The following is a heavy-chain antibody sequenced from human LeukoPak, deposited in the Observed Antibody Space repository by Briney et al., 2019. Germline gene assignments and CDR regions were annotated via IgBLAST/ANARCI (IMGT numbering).Heavy chain of an antibody. CDR2: ISGSGGST. J-gene: IGHJ4*02. D-gene: IGHD4-17*01. V-gene: IGHV3-23*01. CDR3: AKVKVPTLDEGDYVGFDY. Sequence: PGGSLRLSCAASGFTFSSYAMSWVRQAPGKGLEWVSAISGSGGSTYYADSVKGRFTISRDNSKNTLYLQMNSLRAEDTAVYYCAKVKVPTLDEGDYVGFDYWGQGTLVTVSS. CDR1: GFTFSSYA.